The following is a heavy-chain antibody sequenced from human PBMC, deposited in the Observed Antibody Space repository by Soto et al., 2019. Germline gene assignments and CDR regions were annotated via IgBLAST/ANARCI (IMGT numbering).Heavy chain of an antibody. CDR1: GGSISSGGYY. CDR2: IYYSGSI. D-gene: IGHD3-3*01. Sequence: SETLSLTCTVSGGSISSGGYYWSWIRQHPGKGLEWIGYIYYSGSIYYNPSLKSRVTISVDTSKNQFSLKLSSVTAADTAVYYCARTYYDFWSGPNNWFDPWGQGTLVTVS. J-gene: IGHJ5*02. V-gene: IGHV4-31*03. CDR3: ARTYYDFWSGPNNWFDP.